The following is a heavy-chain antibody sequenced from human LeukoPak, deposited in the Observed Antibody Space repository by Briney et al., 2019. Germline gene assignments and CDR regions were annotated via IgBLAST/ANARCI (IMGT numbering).Heavy chain of an antibody. Sequence: GRSVRLSCAASGFTFDDYAMHWVRQAPGKGLEWISGISWNSGSIGYADSVKGRFTISRDNAKNSLYLQMNSLRAEDTALYYCAKGQWLGPLDYWGQGTLVTVSS. V-gene: IGHV3-9*01. CDR3: AKGQWLGPLDY. CDR2: ISWNSGSI. J-gene: IGHJ4*02. CDR1: GFTFDDYA. D-gene: IGHD6-19*01.